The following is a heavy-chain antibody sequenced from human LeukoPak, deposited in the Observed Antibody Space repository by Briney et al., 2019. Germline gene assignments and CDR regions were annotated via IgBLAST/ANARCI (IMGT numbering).Heavy chain of an antibody. Sequence: GGSLRLSCAASGFTFSSYGMHWVRQAPGKGLEWVAVVSYDGSNKYYADSVKGRFTISRVNSKNTLYLQMNSLRAEDTAVYYCARDAPEYSYGPGPFDYWGQGTLVTVSS. D-gene: IGHD5-18*01. CDR2: VSYDGSNK. V-gene: IGHV3-30*03. J-gene: IGHJ4*02. CDR1: GFTFSSYG. CDR3: ARDAPEYSYGPGPFDY.